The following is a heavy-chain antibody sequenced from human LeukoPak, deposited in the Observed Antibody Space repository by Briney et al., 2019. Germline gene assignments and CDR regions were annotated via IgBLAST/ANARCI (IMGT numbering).Heavy chain of an antibody. J-gene: IGHJ4*02. Sequence: SETLSLTCTVSGASISPYYWSWIRQPPGKGLEWVGRIYNSGYTNYNPSLESRVTMSLDTSKNEFSLKLSSVTAADTALYYWARGNNSPWDYWGQGILVTVSS. D-gene: IGHD1-14*01. CDR2: IYNSGYT. CDR1: GASISPYY. V-gene: IGHV4-4*07. CDR3: ARGNNSPWDY.